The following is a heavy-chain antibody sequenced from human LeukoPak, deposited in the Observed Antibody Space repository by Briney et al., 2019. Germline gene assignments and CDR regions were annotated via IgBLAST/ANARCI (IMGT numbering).Heavy chain of an antibody. CDR2: IYSSGST. D-gene: IGHD3-10*01. Sequence: PSETLSLTCTVSGGSISSYYWSWIRQPPGKGLEWIGYIYSSGSTNYNPSLKSRVTISVDTSNNQFSLKLSSVTAAGTAVYYCAILNSYYYGSGTYYSDYWGQGTLVTVSS. CDR1: GGSISSYY. V-gene: IGHV4-59*08. CDR3: AILNSYYYGSGTYYSDY. J-gene: IGHJ4*02.